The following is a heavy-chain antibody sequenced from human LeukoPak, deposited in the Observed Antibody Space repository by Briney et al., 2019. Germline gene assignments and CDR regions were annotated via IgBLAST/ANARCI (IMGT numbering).Heavy chain of an antibody. V-gene: IGHV4-39*01. CDR3: ARPARGSNYVFDI. J-gene: IGHJ3*02. CDR1: GGSISSSSFF. Sequence: SETLSLTCTVSGGSISSSSFFWGWIRQPPGQGLEWIAAIHYSGKTYYNPSLNSRVTISADTSRNQFSLKLNSVTAADTAVYYCARPARGSNYVFDIWGQGTMVTVSS. CDR2: IHYSGKT. D-gene: IGHD1-26*01.